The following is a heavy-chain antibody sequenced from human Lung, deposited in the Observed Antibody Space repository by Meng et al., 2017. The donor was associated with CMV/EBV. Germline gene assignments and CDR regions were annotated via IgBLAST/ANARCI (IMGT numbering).Heavy chain of an antibody. V-gene: IGHV1-2*02. D-gene: IGHD5-18*01. CDR2: INPNSGGT. J-gene: IGHJ5*02. CDR3: ARFVDTAMATGWFDP. CDR1: GYTFNGYY. Sequence: SGYTFNGYYMHWVRQAPGQGLEWMGWINPNSGGTNYAQKFQGRVTMTRDTSISTAYMELSRLRSDDTAVYYCARFVDTAMATGWFDPWGQGTLVTVSS.